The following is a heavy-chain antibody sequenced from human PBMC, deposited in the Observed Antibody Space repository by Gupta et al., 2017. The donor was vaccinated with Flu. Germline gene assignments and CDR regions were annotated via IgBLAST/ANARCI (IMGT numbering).Heavy chain of an antibody. V-gene: IGHV3-21*01. CDR3: ARGRGTSPLY. D-gene: IGHD2-2*01. CDR1: SSYS. J-gene: IGHJ4*02. CDR2: ISSSSSYI. Sequence: SSYSMNWGRQAPGKGLEWVSSISSSSSYIYYADSVKGRFTISRDNAKNSLYLQMNSLRAEDTAVYYCARGRGTSPLYWGQGTLVTVSS.